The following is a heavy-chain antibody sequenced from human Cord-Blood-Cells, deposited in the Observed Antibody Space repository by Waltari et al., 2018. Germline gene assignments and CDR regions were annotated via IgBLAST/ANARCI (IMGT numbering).Heavy chain of an antibody. Sequence: EVQLLESGGGLVQPGGSLRLSCAASGFTFSSYAMSWVRQAPGKGLEWVSAISGSGGSTYYADSVKGRFTISRDNSKNPLYLQMNSLRAEDTAVYYCAKSHRRITIFGVVTDDFDYWGQGTLVTVSS. V-gene: IGHV3-23*01. D-gene: IGHD3-3*01. CDR1: GFTFSSYA. CDR3: AKSHRRITIFGVVTDDFDY. J-gene: IGHJ4*02. CDR2: ISGSGGST.